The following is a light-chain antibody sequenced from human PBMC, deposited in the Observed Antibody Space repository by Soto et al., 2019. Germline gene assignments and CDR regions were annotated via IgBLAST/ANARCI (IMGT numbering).Light chain of an antibody. CDR2: DVS. Sequence: QSALTQPASVSGSPGQSITISCTGTSSDVGGYNYVSWYQQHPGKAPKLMIYDVSNRPSGVSNRFSGSKSGNTASLTISGLQAENEADYYCSSYTSSSTPPGVVFGGGTKVTVL. J-gene: IGLJ2*01. V-gene: IGLV2-14*01. CDR1: SSDVGGYNY. CDR3: SSYTSSSTPPGVV.